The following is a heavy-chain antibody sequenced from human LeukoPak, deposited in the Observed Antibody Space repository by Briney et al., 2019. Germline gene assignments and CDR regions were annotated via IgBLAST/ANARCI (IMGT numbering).Heavy chain of an antibody. CDR2: ISGSGGST. J-gene: IGHJ4*02. CDR3: AIRTYYDFWSGYSD. V-gene: IGHV3-23*01. CDR1: GFTFSSYA. Sequence: GGSLRLSCAASGFTFSSYAMSWVRQAPGKGLEWVSAISGSGGSTYYADSVKGRFTISRDNSKNTLYLQMNSLRAEDTAVYYCAIRTYYDFWSGYSDWGQGALVTVSS. D-gene: IGHD3-3*01.